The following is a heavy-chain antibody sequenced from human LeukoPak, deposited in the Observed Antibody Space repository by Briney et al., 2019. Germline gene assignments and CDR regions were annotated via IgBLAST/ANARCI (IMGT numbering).Heavy chain of an antibody. CDR2: ITSNGGRT. CDR3: ARWGGRYPSDY. D-gene: IGHD3-16*02. J-gene: IGHJ4*02. V-gene: IGHV3-64*01. CDR1: GFTFSSYS. Sequence: TGGSLRLSCAASGFTFSSYSMHWVRQAPGKGLEYVSAITSNGGRTYYANSVKGRFTISRDNSKNTLYLQMGSLRAEDMAVYYCARWGGRYPSDYWGQGTLVTVSS.